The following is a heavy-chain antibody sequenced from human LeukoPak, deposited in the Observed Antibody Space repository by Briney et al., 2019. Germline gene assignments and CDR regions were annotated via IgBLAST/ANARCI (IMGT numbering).Heavy chain of an antibody. J-gene: IGHJ3*02. D-gene: IGHD3-10*01. CDR1: GYTFTSYD. CDR3: AIGYYYGSGVSDAFDI. Sequence: ASVKVSCRASGYTFTSYDINWVRQATGQGLEWMGWMNPNSGNTGYAQKFQGRVTMTRNTSISATYMELSSLRSEDTAVYYCAIGYYYGSGVSDAFDIWGQGTMVTVSS. CDR2: MNPNSGNT. V-gene: IGHV1-8*02.